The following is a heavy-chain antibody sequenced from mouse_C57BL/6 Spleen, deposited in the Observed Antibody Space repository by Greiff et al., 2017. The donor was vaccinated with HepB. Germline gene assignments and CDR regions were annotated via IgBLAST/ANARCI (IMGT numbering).Heavy chain of an antibody. V-gene: IGHV6-3*01. D-gene: IGHD2-3*01. J-gene: IGHJ3*01. CDR1: GFTFSNYW. CDR2: IRLKSDNYAT. CDR3: TGRTGAFYDGSYDPY. Sequence: EVQLQQSGGGLVQPGGSMKLSCVASGFTFSNYWMNWVRQSPEKGLEWVAQIRLKSDNYATHYAESVKGRFTISRYDSKSSVYLQMNNLRAEDTGIYYCTGRTGAFYDGSYDPYWGQGTLVTVSA.